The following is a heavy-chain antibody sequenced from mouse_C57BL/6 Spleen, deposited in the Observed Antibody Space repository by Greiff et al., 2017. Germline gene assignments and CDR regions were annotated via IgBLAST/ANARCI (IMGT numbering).Heavy chain of an antibody. CDR1: GFTFSDYG. CDR2: ISSGSSTI. D-gene: IGHD2-2*01. CDR3: ARGGYDIMDY. Sequence: EVKLMESGGGLVKPGGSLKLSCAASGFTFSDYGMHWVRQAPEKGLEWVAYISSGSSTIYYADTVKGRFTISRDNAKNTLFLQMTSLRSEDTAMYYCARGGYDIMDYWGQGTSVTVSS. J-gene: IGHJ4*01. V-gene: IGHV5-17*01.